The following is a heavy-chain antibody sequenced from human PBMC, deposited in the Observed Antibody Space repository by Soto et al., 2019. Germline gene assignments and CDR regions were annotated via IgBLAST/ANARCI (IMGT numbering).Heavy chain of an antibody. V-gene: IGHV4-34*01. Sequence: SETLSLTCDVYGGSSGGYYWSWIRQPPGKGLEWIGEVNPSGSTNFNPSLKTRVTISMDASENHLALKLSSVTAADTAVYYCARDRALEMATIYYFDYWGQGTLVTVSS. D-gene: IGHD5-12*01. CDR2: VNPSGST. CDR3: ARDRALEMATIYYFDY. CDR1: GGSSGGYY. J-gene: IGHJ4*02.